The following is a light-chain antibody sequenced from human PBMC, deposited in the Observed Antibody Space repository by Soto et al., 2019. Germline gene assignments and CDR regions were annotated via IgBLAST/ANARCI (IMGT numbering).Light chain of an antibody. V-gene: IGKV1-5*03. Sequence: DIHMTQSPSTLSASVGDRVTITCRASQSLTRWLAWYQQKPGKAPNLLIYNTSSLDSGVPSRFSGSGSGTEFTLTISSLQPDDFATYYCQHWTDYSWTFGQGTKVEVK. CDR1: QSLTRW. J-gene: IGKJ1*01. CDR3: QHWTDYSWT. CDR2: NTS.